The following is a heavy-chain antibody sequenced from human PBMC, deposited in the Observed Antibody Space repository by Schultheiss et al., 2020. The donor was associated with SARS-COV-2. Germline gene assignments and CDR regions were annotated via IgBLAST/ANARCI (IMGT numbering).Heavy chain of an antibody. CDR3: ARGLLYSSGWFGDY. CDR2: ITGNGAST. V-gene: IGHV3-23*01. J-gene: IGHJ4*02. D-gene: IGHD6-19*01. CDR1: GFTFRSYA. Sequence: GGSLRLSCAASGFTFRSYAMTWVRQAPGKGLQWVSAITGNGASTFYADSVKGRFTISRDNSKNTLYLQMNSLRAEDTAVYYCARGLLYSSGWFGDYWGQGTLVTVSS.